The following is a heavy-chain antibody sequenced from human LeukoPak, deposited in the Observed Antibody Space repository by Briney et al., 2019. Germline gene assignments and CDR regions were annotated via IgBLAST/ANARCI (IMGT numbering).Heavy chain of an antibody. CDR3: ARDSRGTTFDY. V-gene: IGHV3-7*01. Sequence: PRGSLRLSCEVSGFSFSTYWMSWVRQAPGKGLEWVGQTNEHETEKYYGDAVRGRFTIYRDNAKNSLYLQMNSLRPEDTAVYYCARDSRGTTFDYWGQGTLVTVSS. D-gene: IGHD3-16*01. CDR2: TNEHETEK. CDR1: GFSFSTYW. J-gene: IGHJ4*02.